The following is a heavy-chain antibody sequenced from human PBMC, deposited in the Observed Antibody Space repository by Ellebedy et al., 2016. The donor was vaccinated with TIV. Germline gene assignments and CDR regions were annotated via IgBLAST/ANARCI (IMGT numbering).Heavy chain of an antibody. CDR2: ISYDGSNK. V-gene: IGHV3-30*18. Sequence: GGSLRLSXAASGFTFSSYGMHWVRQAPGKGLEWVAVISYDGSNKYYADSVKGRFTISRDNSKNTLYLQMNSLRAEDTAVYYCAKMGHSSGWLFDYWGQGTLVTVSS. D-gene: IGHD6-19*01. CDR3: AKMGHSSGWLFDY. J-gene: IGHJ4*02. CDR1: GFTFSSYG.